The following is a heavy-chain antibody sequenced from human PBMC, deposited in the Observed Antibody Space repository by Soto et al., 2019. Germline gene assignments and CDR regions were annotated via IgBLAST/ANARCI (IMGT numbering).Heavy chain of an antibody. D-gene: IGHD2-2*02. CDR1: GFTFSNAW. J-gene: IGHJ4*02. CDR2: IKSKTDGGTT. V-gene: IGHV3-15*01. CDR3: TTATPGPKYTKADS. Sequence: GGSLRLSCAASGFTFSNAWMSWVRQAPGKGLEWVGRIKSKTDGGTTDYAAPVKGRFTISRDDSKNTLYLQMNSLKTEDTAVYHCTTATPGPKYTKADSWGQGTLVTVSS.